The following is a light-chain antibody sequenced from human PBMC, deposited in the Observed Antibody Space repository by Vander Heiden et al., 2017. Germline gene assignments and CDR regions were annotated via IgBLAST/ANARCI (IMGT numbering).Light chain of an antibody. V-gene: IGKV1-39*01. Sequence: DIQLSQSPPSLSASVGDRVTITCRSSRDIRTYLSWYHQKRGESPKLLYYGASTVHSGVPSRLSGGGSATHFTLTINGLQVDDVGTYFCQQSYNMFSFGAGTQV. CDR3: QQSYNMFS. J-gene: IGKJ4*01. CDR2: GAS. CDR1: RDIRTY.